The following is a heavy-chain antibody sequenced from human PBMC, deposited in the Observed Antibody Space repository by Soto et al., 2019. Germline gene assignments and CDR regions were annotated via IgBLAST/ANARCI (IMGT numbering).Heavy chain of an antibody. CDR3: ARDSSGYYWFDP. D-gene: IGHD3-22*01. J-gene: IGHJ5*02. CDR2: IYHSGTT. CDR1: GFSISSGYF. V-gene: IGHV4-38-2*02. Sequence: LSLSCAVSGFSISSGYFWGWIRQPPGKGPEWLGSIYHSGTTYYNPSVKGRVTISVDTSKNQFSLKMSSVTAADTAVYYCARDSSGYYWFDPWGQGTLVTVSS.